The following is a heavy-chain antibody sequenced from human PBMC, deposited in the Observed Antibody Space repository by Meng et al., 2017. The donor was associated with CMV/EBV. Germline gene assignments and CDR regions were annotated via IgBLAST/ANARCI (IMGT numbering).Heavy chain of an antibody. D-gene: IGHD5-12*01. J-gene: IGHJ6*02. V-gene: IGHV3-53*01. CDR2: IYSGGST. CDR1: GFTVSSNY. Sequence: GESLKISCAASGFTVSSNYMSWVRQAPGKGLEWVSVIYSGGSTYYADSVKGRFTISRGNSKNTLYLQMNSLRAEDTAVYYCARDKVLRLRGGDYYYGMDVWGQGTTVTVSS. CDR3: ARDKVLRLRGGDYYYGMDV.